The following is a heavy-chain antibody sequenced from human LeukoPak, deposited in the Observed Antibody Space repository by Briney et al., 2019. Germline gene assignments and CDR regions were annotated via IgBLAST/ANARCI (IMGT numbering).Heavy chain of an antibody. V-gene: IGHV4-34*01. Sequence: PSETLSLTCAVYGGSLSGYYWSWIRQPPGKGLEWIGEINHSGSTNYNPSLKSRVTISVDTSKNQFSLKLSSVTAADTAVYYCARGRGYCSGGSCCFDYWGQGTLVTVSS. CDR2: INHSGST. D-gene: IGHD2-15*01. J-gene: IGHJ4*02. CDR3: ARGRGYCSGGSCCFDY. CDR1: GGSLSGYY.